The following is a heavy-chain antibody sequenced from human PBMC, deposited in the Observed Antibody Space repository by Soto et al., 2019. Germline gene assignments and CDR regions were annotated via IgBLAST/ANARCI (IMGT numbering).Heavy chain of an antibody. CDR3: ARDPCDSLVTPGY. CDR2: IKPDGSEK. V-gene: IGHV3-7*03. Sequence: LRLSCAASGTAFSSHWMSWVRQAPGKGLEWVANIKPDGSEKYYVDSVKGRFTISRDNANNSLYLQMNSLRAEDTAVYYCARDPCDSLVTPGYWGQGTLVTVSS. D-gene: IGHD4-4*01. J-gene: IGHJ1*01. CDR1: GTAFSSHW.